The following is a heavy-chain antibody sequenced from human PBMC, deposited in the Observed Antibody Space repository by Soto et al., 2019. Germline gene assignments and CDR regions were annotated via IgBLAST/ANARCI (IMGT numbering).Heavy chain of an antibody. CDR3: ASANIHTEVDY. CDR1: GGTFSSYT. CDR2: IIPILGIA. V-gene: IGHV1-69*02. J-gene: IGHJ4*02. Sequence: QVQLVHSGAEVKKPGSSVKVSCKASGGTFSSYTISWVRQAPGQGLEWMGRIIPILGIANYAQKFQGRVTITADKSTSTAYMELSSLRSEDTAVYYCASANIHTEVDYWGQGTLVTVSS.